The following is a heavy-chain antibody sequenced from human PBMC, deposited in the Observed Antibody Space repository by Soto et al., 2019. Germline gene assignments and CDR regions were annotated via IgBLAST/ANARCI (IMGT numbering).Heavy chain of an antibody. CDR1: GYTFTGYY. J-gene: IGHJ6*02. CDR3: ARANAVIKTGTTFDYYYYGMDV. CDR2: INPNSGGT. V-gene: IGHV1-2*02. Sequence: SSVKVSCKASGYTFTGYYMHWVRQAPGQGLEWMGWINPNSGGTNYAQKFQGRVTMTRDTSISTAYMELSRLRSDDTAVYYCARANAVIKTGTTFDYYYYGMDVWGQGTTVTVSS. D-gene: IGHD1-7*01.